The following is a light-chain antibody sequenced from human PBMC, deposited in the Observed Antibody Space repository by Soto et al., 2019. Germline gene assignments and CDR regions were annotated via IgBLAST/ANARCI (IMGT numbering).Light chain of an antibody. J-gene: IGLJ3*02. V-gene: IGLV2-8*01. CDR2: EVT. CDR3: SSFASSNTWV. Sequence: QSALTQPPSASGSPGQSVSISSTGTSSDVGAYNYVSWYQQHAGKAPKLVIYEVTKRPSGVPDRFSGSKSANTASLTVSGLQAEDEADYYCSSFASSNTWVFGGGTKVTVL. CDR1: SSDVGAYNY.